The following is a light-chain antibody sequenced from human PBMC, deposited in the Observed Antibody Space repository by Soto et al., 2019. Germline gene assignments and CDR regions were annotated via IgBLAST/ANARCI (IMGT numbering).Light chain of an antibody. CDR2: AAS. Sequence: IQLTQSPSSLSASVGDRVTITCRASQGISSYLAWYQQKPGKAPKLLIYAASTLQSGVPSRFSGSGSGTDFTLTISSLQPEDFATYYCQQLKSYPRTFGQGTKLEIK. CDR1: QGISSY. J-gene: IGKJ2*01. CDR3: QQLKSYPRT. V-gene: IGKV1-9*01.